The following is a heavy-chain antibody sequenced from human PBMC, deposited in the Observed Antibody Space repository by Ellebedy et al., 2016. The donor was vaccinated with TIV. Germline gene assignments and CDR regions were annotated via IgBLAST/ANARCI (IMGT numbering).Heavy chain of an antibody. CDR2: ISSSSSYR. D-gene: IGHD5-24*01. V-gene: IGHV3-21*01. CDR1: GFTFSSYS. Sequence: GESLKISCAASGFTFSSYSINWVRQAPGKGLEWVSSISSSSSYRYYADSVKGRFTISRDNAKNSLFLQMNSLRAEDTSFNYCARDMLDCYNSGGFGYWGQGTLVTVSS. CDR3: ARDMLDCYNSGGFGY. J-gene: IGHJ4*02.